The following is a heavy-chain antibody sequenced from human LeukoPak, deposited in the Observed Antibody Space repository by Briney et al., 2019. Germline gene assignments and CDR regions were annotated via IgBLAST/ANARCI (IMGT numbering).Heavy chain of an antibody. CDR1: GLTVTSNH. V-gene: IGHV3-53*01. J-gene: IGHJ4*02. CDR3: ARPGYSTGAFDY. CDR2: IYSGGDT. D-gene: IGHD6-25*01. Sequence: GGSLRLSCAASGLTVTSNHMSWIRQAPGKGLEWVSVIYSGGDTYYADSVKGRFTISRDNSKNTLYLQMNSLRAEDTAVYYCARPGYSTGAFDYWGQGTLVTVSS.